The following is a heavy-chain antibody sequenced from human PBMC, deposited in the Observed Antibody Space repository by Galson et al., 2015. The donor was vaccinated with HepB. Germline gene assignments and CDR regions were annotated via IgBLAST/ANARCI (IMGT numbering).Heavy chain of an antibody. V-gene: IGHV6-1*01. CDR1: GDSVSTNSVA. D-gene: IGHD4-17*01. CDR2: TYYRSKWYN. Sequence: CAISGDSVSTNSVAWNWNRQSPSRGLEWLGRTYYRSKWYNDYAVSVKSRISINPDTSQNQFSLQLNSVTPEDTAIYYCARSVTNYRTNNKNFWYFDLWGRGTLVTVSS. J-gene: IGHJ2*01. CDR3: ARSVTNYRTNNKNFWYFDL.